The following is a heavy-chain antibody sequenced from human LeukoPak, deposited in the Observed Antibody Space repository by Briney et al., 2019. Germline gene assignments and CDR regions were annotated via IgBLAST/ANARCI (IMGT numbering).Heavy chain of an antibody. CDR3: ARAHYYDSSGYYPGAFDI. V-gene: IGHV4-39*07. J-gene: IGHJ3*02. CDR1: GASISSGTFS. Sequence: PSETLSLTCTVSGASISSGTFSWGWIRQTPGKGLEWIGSIYYRGNIYYNASLKSRVTISVETSKNHFSLKLNSVTAADTAAYYCARAHYYDSSGYYPGAFDIWGQGTMVTVSS. CDR2: IYYRGNI. D-gene: IGHD3-22*01.